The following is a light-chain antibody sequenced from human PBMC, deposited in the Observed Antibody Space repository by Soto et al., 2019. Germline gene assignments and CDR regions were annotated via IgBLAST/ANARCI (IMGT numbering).Light chain of an antibody. CDR3: CSYAGSYFYV. CDR1: SSNIGAGYH. J-gene: IGLJ1*01. V-gene: IGLV1-40*01. CDR2: DVS. Sequence: QSVLTQPPSVSGAPGQRVTISCTGSSSNIGAGYHVHWYQQLPGAAPKLMIYDVSKRPSGVPDRFSGSKSGNTASLTISGLQAEDEADYYCCSYAGSYFYVFGTGTKVTVL.